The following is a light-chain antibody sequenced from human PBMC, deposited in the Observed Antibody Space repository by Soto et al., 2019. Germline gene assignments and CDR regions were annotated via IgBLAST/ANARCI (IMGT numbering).Light chain of an antibody. CDR1: QSISSY. Sequence: DIQMTQSPSSLSASVGDRVTITCRASQSISSYLNWYQHKAGKAPKLLINAASSLQSGVPSRFSGSGSGTDFTLTISSLQPEDFATYYCQQSYSILRTFGQGTRWIS. CDR3: QQSYSILRT. V-gene: IGKV1-39*01. CDR2: AAS. J-gene: IGKJ1*01.